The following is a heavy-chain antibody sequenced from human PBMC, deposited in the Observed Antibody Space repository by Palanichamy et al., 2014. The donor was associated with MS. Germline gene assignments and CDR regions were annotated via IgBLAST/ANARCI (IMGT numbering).Heavy chain of an antibody. V-gene: IGHV3-48*03. CDR2: INGRGDTT. D-gene: IGHD1-1*01. CDR3: SRRVGGTGREFEY. Sequence: VRQAAGKGLEWVSYINGRGDTTYYADSVKGRFTISRDNAKNSLYLQMNSLRVEDTGVYYCSRRVGGTGREFEYWGLGTPVTVTS. J-gene: IGHJ4*02.